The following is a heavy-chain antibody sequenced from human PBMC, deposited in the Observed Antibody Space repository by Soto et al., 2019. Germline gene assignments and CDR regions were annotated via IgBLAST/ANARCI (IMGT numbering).Heavy chain of an antibody. D-gene: IGHD4-17*01. J-gene: IGHJ4*02. CDR3: ATHARAVTGFDY. Sequence: GGSLRLSCAASGFTFSIYNMNWVRQAPGEGLVWLSYISSAGSNIYYADSVQGRFTISRDNGRNSLYLQMSSLRAEDTAVYYCATHARAVTGFDYWGRGTLVTVSS. CDR1: GFTFSIYN. CDR2: ISSAGSNI. V-gene: IGHV3-48*01.